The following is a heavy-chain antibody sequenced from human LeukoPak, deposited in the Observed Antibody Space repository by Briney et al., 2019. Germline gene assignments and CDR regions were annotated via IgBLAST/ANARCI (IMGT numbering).Heavy chain of an antibody. V-gene: IGHV3-48*03. CDR3: ARKPNYGDYEVY. J-gene: IGHJ4*02. Sequence: GGSLRLSCAASGFTFSSYEMNWVRQAPGKGLEWVSYISSSGSTIYYADSEKGRFTISRDNAKNSLYLQMNSLSAEDTAVYYCARKPNYGDYEVYWGQGTLVTVSS. CDR2: ISSSGSTI. D-gene: IGHD4-17*01. CDR1: GFTFSSYE.